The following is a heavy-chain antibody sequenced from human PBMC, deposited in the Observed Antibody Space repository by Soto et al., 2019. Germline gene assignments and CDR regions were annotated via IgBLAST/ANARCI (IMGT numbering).Heavy chain of an antibody. CDR1: GYTFTSYA. D-gene: IGHD6-19*01. Sequence: ASVKVSCKASGYTFTSYAMHWVRQAPGQRLEWMGWINAGNGNTKYSQKFQGRVTITRDTSASTAYMELSSLRSEDTAVYYCAFEAVADQYYYYGMDVWGQGTTVTVSS. J-gene: IGHJ6*02. CDR3: AFEAVADQYYYYGMDV. V-gene: IGHV1-3*01. CDR2: INAGNGNT.